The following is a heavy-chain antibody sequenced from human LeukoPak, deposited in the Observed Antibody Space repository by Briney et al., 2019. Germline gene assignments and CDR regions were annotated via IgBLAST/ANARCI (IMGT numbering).Heavy chain of an antibody. CDR2: IYSGGST. V-gene: IGHV3-53*01. Sequence: GGSLRLPCAVSGFTVSTNYMNWVRQAPGKGLEWVSIIYSGGSTYYTDSVKGRFTISRDNSKNTLYLQMNSLRAEDTAVYYCARHDGGYGPFDYWGQGTLVTVSS. J-gene: IGHJ4*02. D-gene: IGHD5-12*01. CDR1: GFTVSTNY. CDR3: ARHDGGYGPFDY.